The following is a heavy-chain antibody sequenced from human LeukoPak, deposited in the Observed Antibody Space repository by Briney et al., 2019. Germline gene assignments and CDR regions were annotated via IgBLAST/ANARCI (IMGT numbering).Heavy chain of an antibody. D-gene: IGHD3-3*01. J-gene: IGHJ3*02. CDR2: IIPIFGTA. CDR3: ARVLTTSLRFLEWPNDAFDI. V-gene: IGHV1-69*13. Sequence: SVKVSCKASGGTFSSYAISWVRQAPGQGLEWMGGIIPIFGTANYAQKFQGRVTITADESTSTAYMELSSLRSEDTAVYYCARVLTTSLRFLEWPNDAFDIWGQGTMVTVSS. CDR1: GGTFSSYA.